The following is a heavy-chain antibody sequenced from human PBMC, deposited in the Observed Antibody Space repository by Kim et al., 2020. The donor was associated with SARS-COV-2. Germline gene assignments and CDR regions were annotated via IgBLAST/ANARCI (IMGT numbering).Heavy chain of an antibody. J-gene: IGHJ6*02. V-gene: IGHV3-53*01. CDR3: ARGRYSSSWYRYYGMDV. D-gene: IGHD6-13*01. Sequence: VKGRFTISRDNSKNTLYLQRNSLKAEDTAVYYCARGRYSSSWYRYYGMDVWGQGTTVTVSS.